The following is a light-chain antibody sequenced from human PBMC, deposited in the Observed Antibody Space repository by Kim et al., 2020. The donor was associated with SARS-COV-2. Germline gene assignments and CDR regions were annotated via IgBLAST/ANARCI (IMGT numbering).Light chain of an antibody. CDR3: QVWDSSSDHVV. V-gene: IGLV3-21*04. CDR1: NIGSKS. CDR2: YDS. Sequence: PGKAARITCGGNNIGSKSVHWYQQKPGQASVLVIYYDSDRPSGIPERFSGSNSGNTATLTISRVEAGDEADYYCQVWDSSSDHVVFGGGTQLTVL. J-gene: IGLJ2*01.